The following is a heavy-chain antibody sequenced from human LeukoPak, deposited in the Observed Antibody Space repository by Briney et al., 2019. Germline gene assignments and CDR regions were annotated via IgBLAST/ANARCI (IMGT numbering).Heavy chain of an antibody. D-gene: IGHD1-26*01. J-gene: IGHJ6*03. CDR1: GFNFDDYG. V-gene: IGHV3-21*03. CDR2: ITSGSSYR. Sequence: GGSLRLSCAASGFNFDDYGMSWVRQAPGKGLEWVSSITSGSSYRFYADSVKGRFTISRDNAKNSLYLQMNSLRAEDTAVYYCARDPYSGSYGNYYYYFMDVWGKGTTVTISS. CDR3: ARDPYSGSYGNYYYYFMDV.